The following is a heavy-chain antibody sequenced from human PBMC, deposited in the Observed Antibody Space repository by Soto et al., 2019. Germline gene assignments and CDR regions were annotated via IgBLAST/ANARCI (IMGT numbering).Heavy chain of an antibody. V-gene: IGHV3-64D*06. Sequence: GGSLRLSCSASGFTFSIYAMHWVRQAPGKGLEYVSSISTNGGSTDYADSVKGRFTISRDNSKNTVYLQMSSLRAEDTAVYYCVKGEYYYDSSGYYPFDYWGQGTLVTVSA. J-gene: IGHJ4*02. CDR3: VKGEYYYDSSGYYPFDY. CDR2: ISTNGGST. D-gene: IGHD3-22*01. CDR1: GFTFSIYA.